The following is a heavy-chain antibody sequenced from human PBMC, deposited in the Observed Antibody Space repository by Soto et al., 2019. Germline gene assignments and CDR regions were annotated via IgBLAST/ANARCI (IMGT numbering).Heavy chain of an antibody. D-gene: IGHD2-8*01. CDR1: GFIVSSHY. J-gene: IGHJ4*02. CDR2: IYTGGST. V-gene: IGHV3-53*01. CDR3: ARDQTDENGLYYFDD. Sequence: GGSLRLSCAASGFIVSSHYMTWVRQAPGKGLEMVSVIYTGGSTYYAHAVQGRFTITRDNTRNTLYRQMNSLRVEDKAVYYCARDQTDENGLYYFDDWGPGTMVTVSS.